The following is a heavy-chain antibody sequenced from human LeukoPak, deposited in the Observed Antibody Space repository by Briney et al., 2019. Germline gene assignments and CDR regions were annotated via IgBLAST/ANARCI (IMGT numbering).Heavy chain of an antibody. CDR1: GYTFTSYG. Sequence: ASVKVSCKASGYTFTSYGISWVRQAPGQGLEWMGWINPNSGGTNYAQKFQGWVTTTRDTSISTAYMELSRLRSDDTAVYYCARGGAVAGRAFDIWGQGTMVTVSS. V-gene: IGHV1-2*04. CDR3: ARGGAVAGRAFDI. D-gene: IGHD6-19*01. J-gene: IGHJ3*02. CDR2: INPNSGGT.